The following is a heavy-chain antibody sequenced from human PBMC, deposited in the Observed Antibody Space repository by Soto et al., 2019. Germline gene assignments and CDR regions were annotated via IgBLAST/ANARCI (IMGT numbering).Heavy chain of an antibody. CDR1: GYTFTSYG. CDR2: ISAYNGNT. V-gene: IGHV1-18*01. Sequence: SLKVSCKASGYTFTSYGISWVRQAPGQGLEWMGWISAYNGNTNYAQKLQGRVTTTTDTSTSTAYMELRSLRSDDTAVYYCARSYPYDFWSSYYTWGQGTLVTVSS. D-gene: IGHD3-3*01. CDR3: ARSYPYDFWSSYYT. J-gene: IGHJ4*02.